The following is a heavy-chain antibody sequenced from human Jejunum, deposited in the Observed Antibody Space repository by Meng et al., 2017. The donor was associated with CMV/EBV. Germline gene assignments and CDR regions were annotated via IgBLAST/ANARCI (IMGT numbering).Heavy chain of an antibody. D-gene: IGHD6-13*01. Sequence: AAAGFSHRRHGMNWVRKAPGKGLEWVASITLSGNTAYYAESMKGRFTISKDNSKNTLYLQMTSLTGDDTAVYYCSRDRWSEGSADVWGQGTVVTVSS. J-gene: IGHJ3*01. CDR2: ITLSGNTA. CDR3: SRDRWSEGSADV. V-gene: IGHV3-23*01. CDR1: GFSHRRHG.